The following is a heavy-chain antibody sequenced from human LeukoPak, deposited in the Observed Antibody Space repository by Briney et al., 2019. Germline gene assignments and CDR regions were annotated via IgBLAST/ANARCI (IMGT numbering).Heavy chain of an antibody. D-gene: IGHD4/OR15-4a*01. CDR3: ARRGSGNGGTYAGMDV. Sequence: PSETLSLTCTVSGASISNYYWSWIRQPAGKGLEWIGRVYASGTTNYNPSLKSRVTMSVDTSKNQFSLKLSSMTAADTAVYYCARRGSGNGGTYAGMDVWGQGTTVTVSS. V-gene: IGHV4-4*07. CDR2: VYASGTT. CDR1: GASISNYY. J-gene: IGHJ6*02.